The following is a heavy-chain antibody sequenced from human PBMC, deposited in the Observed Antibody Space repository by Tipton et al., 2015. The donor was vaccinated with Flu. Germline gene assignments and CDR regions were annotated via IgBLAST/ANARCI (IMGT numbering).Heavy chain of an antibody. J-gene: IGHJ5*02. CDR1: GGSISSSSYY. Sequence: TLSLTCSVSGGSISSSSYYWSWIRQPAGKGLEWIGRIYTSGSTDYNPSLKSRATISVDTSKNQFSLKLSSVTAADTAVYYCARDLGSFNWFDRRGQGTLVTVSS. V-gene: IGHV4-61*02. CDR2: IYTSGST. D-gene: IGHD2-15*01. CDR3: ARDLGSFNWFDR.